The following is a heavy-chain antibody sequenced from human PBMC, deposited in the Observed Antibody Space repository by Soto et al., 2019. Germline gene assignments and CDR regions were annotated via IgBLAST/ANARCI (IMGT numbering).Heavy chain of an antibody. Sequence: VASVKVSCKASGGTFSSYAISWVRQAPGQGLEWMGGIIPFFDTANYAQQFQGRVTITADESTSTAYMELSSLRSEDTAVYYCARHDCISSSCYYYYYYVMDVWGQGTTVTVSS. CDR3: ARHDCISSSCYYYYYYVMDV. CDR2: IIPFFDTA. D-gene: IGHD2-2*01. J-gene: IGHJ6*02. V-gene: IGHV1-69*13. CDR1: GGTFSSYA.